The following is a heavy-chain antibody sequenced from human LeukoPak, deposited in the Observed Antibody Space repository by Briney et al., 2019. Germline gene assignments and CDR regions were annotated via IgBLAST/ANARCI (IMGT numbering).Heavy chain of an antibody. V-gene: IGHV1-2*02. D-gene: IGHD2-2*01. CDR3: ARAAPYYSSSTSCLGY. CDR2: INPNSGGT. Sequence: ASVKVSCKASGYTFTGYYMHWVRQAPGQGLEWMGWINPNSGGTNYAQKFQGRVTMTRDTSISTAYMELSRLRSDDTAVYYCARAAPYYSSSTSCLGYWGQGTLVSVSS. CDR1: GYTFTGYY. J-gene: IGHJ4*02.